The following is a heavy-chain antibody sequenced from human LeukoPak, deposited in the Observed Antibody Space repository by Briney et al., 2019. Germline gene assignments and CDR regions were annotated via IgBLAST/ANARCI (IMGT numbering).Heavy chain of an antibody. D-gene: IGHD5/OR15-5a*01. Sequence: SQTLSLTCAISGDSVSSNSAAWNWIRQSPSRGLEWLGRTYYRSKWYNDYAVSVKSRMTIYSDTSKNQFSLQLKSVTPEDTAVYYCARVTLGRRDLRGHFYYYGMDVWGQGTTVTVSS. V-gene: IGHV6-1*01. CDR2: TYYRSKWYN. J-gene: IGHJ6*02. CDR3: ARVTLGRRDLRGHFYYYGMDV. CDR1: GDSVSSNSAA.